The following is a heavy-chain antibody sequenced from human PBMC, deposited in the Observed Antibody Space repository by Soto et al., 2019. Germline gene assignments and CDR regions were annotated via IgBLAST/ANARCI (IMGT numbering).Heavy chain of an antibody. J-gene: IGHJ5*02. CDR1: GFTFSSYG. CDR2: ISYDGSNK. Sequence: QSGGSLRLSCAASGFTFSSYGMHWVRQAPGKGLEWVAVISYDGSNKYYADSVKGRFTISRDNSKNTLYLQMNSLRAEDTAVYYCAKGQLEVRGPLPLDPWGQGTLVTVSS. V-gene: IGHV3-30*18. D-gene: IGHD3-10*01. CDR3: AKGQLEVRGPLPLDP.